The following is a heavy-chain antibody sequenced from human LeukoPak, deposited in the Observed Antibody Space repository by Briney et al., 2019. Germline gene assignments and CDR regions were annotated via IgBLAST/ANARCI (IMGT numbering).Heavy chain of an antibody. CDR3: ARADLKGIAVPDAFDI. D-gene: IGHD6-19*01. V-gene: IGHV4-4*02. CDR1: GGPISSSNW. CDR2: IYHSGST. J-gene: IGHJ3*02. Sequence: SETLSLTCAVSGGPISSSNWRSWVRQPPGNGLEWIGEIYHSGSTNYNLSLKSRVTISVDKSKNQFSLKLSSVTAADTAVYYCARADLKGIAVPDAFDIWGQGTMVTVSS.